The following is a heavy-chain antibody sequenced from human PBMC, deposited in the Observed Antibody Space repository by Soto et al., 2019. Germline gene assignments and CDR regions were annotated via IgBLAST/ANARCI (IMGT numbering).Heavy chain of an antibody. CDR1: GGSISSSSYY. CDR3: ARKRAYYDYVWGSYRSRPFDY. CDR2: IYYSGST. D-gene: IGHD3-16*02. J-gene: IGHJ4*02. Sequence: SETLSLTCTVSGGSISSSSYYWGWIRQPPGKGLEWIGSIYYSGSTYYNPSPKSRVTISVDTSKNQFSLKLSSVTAADTAVYYCARKRAYYDYVWGSYRSRPFDYWGQGTLVTVSS. V-gene: IGHV4-39*01.